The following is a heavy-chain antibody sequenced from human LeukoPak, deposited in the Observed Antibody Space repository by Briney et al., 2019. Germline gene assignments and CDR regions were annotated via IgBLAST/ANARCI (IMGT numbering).Heavy chain of an antibody. J-gene: IGHJ4*02. D-gene: IGHD6-13*01. CDR1: GFTFSDYY. V-gene: IGHV3-11*04. CDR3: ARGGVGIAAAGTFDY. CDR2: ISSSGSTI. Sequence: SGGSLRLSCAASGFTFSDYYMSWIRQAPGKGREWVSYISSSGSTIYYADSVKGRFTISRDNAKNSLYLQMNSLRAEDTAVYYFARGGVGIAAAGTFDYWGEGTLVTVSS.